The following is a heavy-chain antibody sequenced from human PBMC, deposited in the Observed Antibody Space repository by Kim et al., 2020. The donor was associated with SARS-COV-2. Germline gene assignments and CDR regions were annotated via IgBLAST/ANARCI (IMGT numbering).Heavy chain of an antibody. Sequence: GGSLRLSCAASGFTFSSYGMHWVRQAPGKGLEWVAVISYDGSNKYYADSVKGRFTISRDNSKNTLYLQMNSLRAEDTAVYYCARNKGEYSYGYDRYYYYGMDVWGQGTTVTVSS. CDR2: ISYDGSNK. CDR3: ARNKGEYSYGYDRYYYYGMDV. D-gene: IGHD5-18*01. J-gene: IGHJ6*02. CDR1: GFTFSSYG. V-gene: IGHV3-33*05.